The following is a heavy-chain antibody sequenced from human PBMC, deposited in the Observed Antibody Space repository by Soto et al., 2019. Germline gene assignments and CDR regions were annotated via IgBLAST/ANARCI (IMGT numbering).Heavy chain of an antibody. CDR3: ARERYCSGGSCYPRPGWFDP. V-gene: IGHV4-4*07. J-gene: IGHJ5*02. Sequence: SETLSLTCTVSGGSISSYYWSWIRQPAGKGLEWIGRIYTSGSTNYNPSLKSRVTMSVDTSKNQFSLKLSSVTAADTAVYYCARERYCSGGSCYPRPGWFDPWGQGTLVTVSS. CDR2: IYTSGST. D-gene: IGHD2-15*01. CDR1: GGSISSYY.